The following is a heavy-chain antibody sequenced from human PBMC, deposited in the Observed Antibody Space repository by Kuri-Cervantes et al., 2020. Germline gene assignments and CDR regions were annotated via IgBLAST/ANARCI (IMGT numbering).Heavy chain of an antibody. V-gene: IGHV1-2*02. CDR1: GYAFTSYD. D-gene: IGHD3-10*01. CDR2: INPNSGGT. CDR3: ARGAMGRGVIRIRSNFDP. J-gene: IGHJ5*02. Sequence: ASVKVSCKASGYAFTSYDINWVRQATGQGLEWMGWINPNSGGTSYAQKFQGRVTMTRDTSISTAYMELSRLRSDDTAVYYCARGAMGRGVIRIRSNFDPWGQGTLVTVSS.